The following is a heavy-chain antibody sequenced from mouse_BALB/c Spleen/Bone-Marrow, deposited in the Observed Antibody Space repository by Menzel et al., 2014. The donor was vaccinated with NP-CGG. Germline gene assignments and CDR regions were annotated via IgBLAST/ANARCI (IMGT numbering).Heavy chain of an antibody. D-gene: IGHD2-4*01. Sequence: EVQVVESGGGLVQPGGSLRLSCATSGFTFTDYYMSWVRQPPGKALEWLGFIRNKANGYTTEYSASVKGRFTISRDNSQSILYLQMNTLRAEDSATYYCARDRGLTYFDYWGRGTTLTVSS. CDR1: GFTFTDYY. CDR3: ARDRGLTYFDY. J-gene: IGHJ2*01. CDR2: IRNKANGYTT. V-gene: IGHV7-3*02.